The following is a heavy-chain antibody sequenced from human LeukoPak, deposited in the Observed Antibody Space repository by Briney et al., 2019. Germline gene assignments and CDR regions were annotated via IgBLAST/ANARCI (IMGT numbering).Heavy chain of an antibody. CDR1: GFTFDNFA. V-gene: IGHV3-43D*04. CDR3: AKGGCSSTSCPPDS. Sequence: GGSLRLSCVGSGFTFDNFAMHWVRHPVGKGLEWVSLISWDGDSTYYADSVKGRFAISRDNSENSLYLQMNILRAEDTALYYCAKGGCSSTSCPPDSWGQGTLVTVPS. CDR2: ISWDGDST. J-gene: IGHJ5*01. D-gene: IGHD2-2*01.